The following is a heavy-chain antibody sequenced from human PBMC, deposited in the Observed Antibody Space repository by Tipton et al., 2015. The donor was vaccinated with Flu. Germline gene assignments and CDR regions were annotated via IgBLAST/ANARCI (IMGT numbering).Heavy chain of an antibody. Sequence: LRLSCAVYGGSFSGYYWSWIRQPPGKGLEWIGEINHSGSTNYNPSLKSRVTISVDTSKNQFLLKLSSVTAADTAVYYCAGVMVRGVIPDAFDIWGQGTMVTVSS. D-gene: IGHD3-10*01. J-gene: IGHJ3*02. V-gene: IGHV4-34*01. CDR3: AGVMVRGVIPDAFDI. CDR2: INHSGST. CDR1: GGSFSGYY.